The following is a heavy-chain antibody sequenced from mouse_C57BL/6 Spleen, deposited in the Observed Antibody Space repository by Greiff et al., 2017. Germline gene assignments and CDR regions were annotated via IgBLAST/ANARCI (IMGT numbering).Heavy chain of an antibody. CDR1: GFTFSDYG. Sequence: EVNVVESGGGLVKPGGSLKLSCAASGFTFSDYGMHWVRQAPEKGLEWVAYISSGSSTIYYADTVKGRFTISRDNAKNTLFLQMTSLRSEDTAMYYCARIPYYYGSSYDAMDYWGQGTSVTVSS. V-gene: IGHV5-17*01. J-gene: IGHJ4*01. D-gene: IGHD1-1*01. CDR2: ISSGSSTI. CDR3: ARIPYYYGSSYDAMDY.